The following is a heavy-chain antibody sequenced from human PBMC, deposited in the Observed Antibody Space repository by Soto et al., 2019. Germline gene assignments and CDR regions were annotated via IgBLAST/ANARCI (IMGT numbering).Heavy chain of an antibody. CDR1: GGYISSYY. CDR2: IYLGGSI. D-gene: IGHD1-26*01. J-gene: IGHJ5*02. Sequence: SETLSLTCPVSGGYISSYYYTWIRQTPGKGLEWIGYIYLGGSINYNPSFKSRVIISVDTSKNHFSVRLSSVTAADTAVYYCARTPTPWGQGTLVTVSS. V-gene: IGHV4-59*01. CDR3: ARTPTP.